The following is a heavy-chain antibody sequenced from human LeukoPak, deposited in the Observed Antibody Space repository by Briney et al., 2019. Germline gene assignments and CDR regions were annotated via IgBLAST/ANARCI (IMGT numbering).Heavy chain of an antibody. D-gene: IGHD3-22*01. J-gene: IGHJ4*02. Sequence: PGGSLRLSCAASGFTFSSYWMHWVRQAPGKGLVWVSRINSDGSSTSYADSVKGRFTISRDNAKNTLHLQMNSLRAEDTAVYYCARVKANYDSSGYPFDYWGQGTLVTVSS. CDR3: ARVKANYDSSGYPFDY. CDR2: INSDGSST. V-gene: IGHV3-74*01. CDR1: GFTFSSYW.